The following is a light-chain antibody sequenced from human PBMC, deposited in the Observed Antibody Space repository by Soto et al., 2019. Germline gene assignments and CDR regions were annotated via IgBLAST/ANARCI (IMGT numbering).Light chain of an antibody. J-gene: IGLJ2*01. CDR2: DNR. V-gene: IGLV3-21*02. CDR3: RVWDTSSDHPV. CDR1: NIGIKD. Sequence: SYELTQPPSVSVAPGQTARISCGGNNIGIKDVYWYQQQPGQAPVLVVYDNRDRPSGIPERFSGSNSGNTATLTISRVEAGDEADYYCRVWDTSSDHPVFGGGTKLTVL.